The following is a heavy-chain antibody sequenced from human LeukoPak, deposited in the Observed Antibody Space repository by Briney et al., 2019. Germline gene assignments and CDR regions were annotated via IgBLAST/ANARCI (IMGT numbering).Heavy chain of an antibody. J-gene: IGHJ4*02. CDR3: AKDGYRSPTYFDY. CDR1: GFPFMSYG. D-gene: IGHD5-12*01. V-gene: IGHV3-30*18. CDR2: ISYDVINQ. Sequence: PGGALRLSCAAAGFPFMSYGMHWVRQGPGKGLEWVAVISYDVINQYYADSVKGRFTISRDNSKNTLYLQMNSLRAEDTAVYYCAKDGYRSPTYFDYWGQGTLVTVSS.